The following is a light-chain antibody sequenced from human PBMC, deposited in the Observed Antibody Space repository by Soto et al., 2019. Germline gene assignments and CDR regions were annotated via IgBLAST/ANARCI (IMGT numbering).Light chain of an antibody. CDR2: RNN. Sequence: QSVLTQPPSASGTPGQRVTISCSGSSSNIGSNYVYWYQQLPGTAPKLLIYRNNQRPSGVPDRFSGSKSGTSASLAISGLRSEDEADYYCAAWDHSLCGWVFGGGTKVTVL. J-gene: IGLJ3*02. CDR1: SSNIGSNY. V-gene: IGLV1-47*01. CDR3: AAWDHSLCGWV.